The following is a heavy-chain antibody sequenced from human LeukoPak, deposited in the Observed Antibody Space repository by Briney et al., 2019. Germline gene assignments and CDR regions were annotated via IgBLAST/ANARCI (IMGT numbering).Heavy chain of an antibody. Sequence: PSETLSLTYTVSAGFISSYYWSWLRQPPGKGLEWLGYIYYSGSTNYNPSLKSRVTISVDTSKNQFSLKLSSVSAADTAVYYCARVGGWFGELLYYYYDMDVWGKGTTVTGSS. J-gene: IGHJ6*03. V-gene: IGHV4-59*01. CDR3: ARVGGWFGELLYYYYDMDV. D-gene: IGHD3-10*01. CDR2: IYYSGST. CDR1: AGFISSYY.